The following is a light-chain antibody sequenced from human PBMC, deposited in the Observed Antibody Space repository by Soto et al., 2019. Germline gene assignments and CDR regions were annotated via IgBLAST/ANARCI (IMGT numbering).Light chain of an antibody. J-gene: IGKJ1*01. Sequence: EIVLTQSPGTLSWSLGERATLSCRASQSVSQYLAWYQQKPGQAPRLLIYAASSRASGIPDRFSGSGSGTDFTLTINGLEPEDFAVYYCQQYNNWPLTFGQGTKV. CDR2: AAS. V-gene: IGKV3-20*01. CDR3: QQYNNWPLT. CDR1: QSVSQY.